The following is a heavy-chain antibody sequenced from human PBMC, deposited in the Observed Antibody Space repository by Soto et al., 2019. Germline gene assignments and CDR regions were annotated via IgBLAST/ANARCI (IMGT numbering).Heavy chain of an antibody. J-gene: IGHJ4*02. D-gene: IGHD5-18*01. CDR2: IYHSGST. CDR1: GGSISSGGYS. V-gene: IGHV4-30-2*01. CDR3: ARTWIQLLVVFDY. Sequence: PSETLSLTCAVSGGSISSGGYSWSWIRQPPGKGLEWIGYIYHSGSTYYNPSLKSRVTISVDRSKNQFSLKLSSVTAADTAVYYCARTWIQLLVVFDYWGQGTLVTVSS.